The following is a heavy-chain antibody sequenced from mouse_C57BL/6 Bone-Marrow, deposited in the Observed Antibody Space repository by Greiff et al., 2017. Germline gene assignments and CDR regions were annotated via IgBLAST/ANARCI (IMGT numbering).Heavy chain of an antibody. D-gene: IGHD2-3*01. J-gene: IGHJ3*01. CDR2: INPNYGTP. CDR1: GYSFTDYN. CDR3: AEADDGPAWFAY. Sequence: VQLQHSGPELVKPGASVKISCKASGYSFTDYNMTWVKQSNGKSLEWIGVINPNYGTPSSNQKFKGKATLTVDPSSSTAYMQLNSLTSEDAAVYYCAEADDGPAWFAYWGQGTLVTVSA. V-gene: IGHV1-39*01.